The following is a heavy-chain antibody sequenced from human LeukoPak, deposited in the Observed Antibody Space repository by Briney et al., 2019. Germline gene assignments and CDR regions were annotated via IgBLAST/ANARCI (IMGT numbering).Heavy chain of an antibody. CDR3: ARALRYFDWLSTSPEYNWFDP. J-gene: IGHJ5*02. CDR1: GFTFGSYS. D-gene: IGHD3-9*01. Sequence: GGSLRLSCAASGFTFGSYSMNWVRQAPGKGPEWVSYISSSSSPIYYADPVKGRFTISRDNAKNSLYLQMNSLRAEDTAVYYCARALRYFDWLSTSPEYNWFDPWGQGTLVTVFS. CDR2: ISSSSSPI. V-gene: IGHV3-48*01.